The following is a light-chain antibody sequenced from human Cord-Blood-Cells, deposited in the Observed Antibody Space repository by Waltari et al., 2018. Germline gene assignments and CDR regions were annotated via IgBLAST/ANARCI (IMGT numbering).Light chain of an antibody. Sequence: QSALTQPRSVSGSPRQSVTIPCTGPSSDVAGSNYLSWYQQHPGKAPKLMIYDVSKRPSGVPDRFSGSKSGNTASLTISGLQAEDEADYYCCSYAGSYTYVFGTGTKVTVL. CDR2: DVS. CDR3: CSYAGSYTYV. CDR1: SSDVAGSNY. V-gene: IGLV2-11*01. J-gene: IGLJ1*01.